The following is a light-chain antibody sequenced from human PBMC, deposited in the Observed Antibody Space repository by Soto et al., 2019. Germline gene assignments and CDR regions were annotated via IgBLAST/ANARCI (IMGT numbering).Light chain of an antibody. V-gene: IGLV2-11*01. Sequence: QSALTQPRSVSGSPGQSVTISCTGTSSDVGGYKYVSWYQQHPGKAPKVMIFDVSKRPSGVPDRFSGSKSGNTASLTISGLQADDEADYYCCSYAGSYTYVLGTGTKLTVL. CDR1: SSDVGGYKY. CDR3: CSYAGSYTYV. J-gene: IGLJ1*01. CDR2: DVS.